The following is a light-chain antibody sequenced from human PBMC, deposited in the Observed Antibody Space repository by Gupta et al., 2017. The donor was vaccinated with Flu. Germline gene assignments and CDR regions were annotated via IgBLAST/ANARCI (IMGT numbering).Light chain of an antibody. Sequence: TLSLSPGERATLSCRASQSVSSSYLAWYQQSPGQAPRLLIYGASNRTTGIPDRFSGGGSGTDFTLTISRLEPEEFAVYYCQQYGSSSGLTFGGGTRVEIK. V-gene: IGKV3-20*01. CDR3: QQYGSSSGLT. CDR1: QSVSSSY. CDR2: GAS. J-gene: IGKJ4*01.